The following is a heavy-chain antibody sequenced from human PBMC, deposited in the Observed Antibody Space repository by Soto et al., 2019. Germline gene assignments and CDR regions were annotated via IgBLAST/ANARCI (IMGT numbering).Heavy chain of an antibody. J-gene: IGHJ5*02. D-gene: IGHD4-17*01. Sequence: EVQLLESGGGLVQPGGSLRLSCAASGFTFSSYAMIWIRQVPGKGLEWVSGLYGSGRGIHYADSVKGRFTISRDNSAYVVYLQMNTLRVEDKAVYYCAKDAVAGDGVRLAHAWGRGTAVTVSS. CDR2: LYGSGRGI. V-gene: IGHV3-23*01. CDR3: AKDAVAGDGVRLAHA. CDR1: GFTFSSYA.